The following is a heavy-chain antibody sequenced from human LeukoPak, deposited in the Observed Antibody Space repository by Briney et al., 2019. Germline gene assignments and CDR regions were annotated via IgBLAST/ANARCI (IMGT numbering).Heavy chain of an antibody. CDR2: IYPGDSDT. J-gene: IGHJ4*02. CDR1: GYSFTSYW. CDR3: ARHAAYCSSTCCYWVHYNY. D-gene: IGHD2-2*01. Sequence: GESLKISCKGSGYSFTSYWIGWVRQMPGKGLEWMGIIYPGDSDTRYSPSFQGQVTISADKSIGTAYLQWSSLKASDTAMYYCARHAAYCSSTCCYWVHYNYWGQGTLVTVSS. V-gene: IGHV5-51*01.